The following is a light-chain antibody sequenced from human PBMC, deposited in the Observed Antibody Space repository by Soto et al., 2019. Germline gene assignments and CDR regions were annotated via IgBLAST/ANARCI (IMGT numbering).Light chain of an antibody. CDR2: KAS. CDR1: QSISIW. V-gene: IGKV1-5*03. Sequence: DIQMTQSPSTLSASVGDRVTITCRASQSISIWLAWYQQKPGKAPNLLIYKASSLESGVPSRFSGSGSGTEFTLTISSLQPDDFATYYCQEYSTYSFGPGTKVDIK. J-gene: IGKJ3*01. CDR3: QEYSTYS.